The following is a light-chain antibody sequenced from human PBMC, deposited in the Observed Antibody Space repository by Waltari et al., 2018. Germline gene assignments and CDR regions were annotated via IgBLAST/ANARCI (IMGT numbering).Light chain of an antibody. V-gene: IGLV3-19*01. CDR3: NSRDSSGTHPLYV. J-gene: IGLJ1*01. CDR1: SLRSHY. Sequence: SDLTHYPAVSFTLVPSFKIPCHADSLRSHYAGWYQQKPGQVPVLVFYGKNNRPSGIQNRFSGSSSGNTASLTITGDQAEDEADYYCNSRDSSGTHPLYVFGTGTKVTVL. CDR2: GKN.